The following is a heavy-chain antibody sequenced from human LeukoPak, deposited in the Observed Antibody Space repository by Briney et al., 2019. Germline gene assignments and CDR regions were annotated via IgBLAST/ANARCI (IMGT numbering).Heavy chain of an antibody. J-gene: IGHJ6*02. CDR3: AKDQAAAGTAISAWDYYYYGMDV. CDR1: GFTVSSNY. CDR2: IYSGGST. V-gene: IGHV3-53*01. D-gene: IGHD6-13*01. Sequence: GGSLRLSCAASGFTVSSNYMSWVRQAPGKGLEWVSVIYSGGSTYYADSVKGRFTISRDNSKNTLCLQMNSLRAEDTAVYYCAKDQAAAGTAISAWDYYYYGMDVWGQGTTVTVSS.